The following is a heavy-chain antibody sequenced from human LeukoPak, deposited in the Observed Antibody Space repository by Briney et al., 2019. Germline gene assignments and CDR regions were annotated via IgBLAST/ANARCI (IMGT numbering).Heavy chain of an antibody. CDR2: IYYSGST. D-gene: IGHD1-7*01. CDR3: ARGGLELENDY. J-gene: IGHJ4*02. CDR1: GGSISSYY. Sequence: SEALSLTCTVSGGSISSYYWSWIRQPPGKGLEWIGYIYYSGSTNYNPSLKSRVTISVDTSKNQFSLKLSSVTAADTAVYYCARGGLELENDYWGQGTLVTVSS. V-gene: IGHV4-59*01.